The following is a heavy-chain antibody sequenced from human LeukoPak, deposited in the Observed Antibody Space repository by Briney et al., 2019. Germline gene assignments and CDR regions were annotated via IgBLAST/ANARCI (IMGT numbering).Heavy chain of an antibody. CDR2: IIPIFGTA. CDR1: GGTFSSYA. J-gene: IGHJ6*03. Sequence: GASVKVSCKASGGTFSSYAISWVRQAPGQGLEWMRGIIPIFGTANYAQKFQGRVTITADESTSTAYMGLSSLRSEDTAVYYCARRSQVVPAAARRDYYYYMDVWGKGTTVTISS. V-gene: IGHV1-69*13. D-gene: IGHD2-2*01. CDR3: ARRSQVVPAAARRDYYYYMDV.